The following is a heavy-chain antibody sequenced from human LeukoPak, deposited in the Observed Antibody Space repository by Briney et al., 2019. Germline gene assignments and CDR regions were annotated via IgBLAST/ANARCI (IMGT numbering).Heavy chain of an antibody. J-gene: IGHJ6*03. Sequence: ASVKVSCKASGYTFTGYYMRWVRQAPGQGLEWMGWIKPSSGGTNYAQNFQGRVTMTRDTSINTAYMELSRLRSDDTAVYYCARDLMVRGPMDVWGKGTTVTVSS. CDR3: ARDLMVRGPMDV. CDR2: IKPSSGGT. V-gene: IGHV1-2*02. CDR1: GYTFTGYY. D-gene: IGHD3-10*01.